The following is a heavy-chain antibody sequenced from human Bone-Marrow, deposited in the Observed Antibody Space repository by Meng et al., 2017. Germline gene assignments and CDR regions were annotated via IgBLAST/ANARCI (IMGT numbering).Heavy chain of an antibody. CDR3: ARDEDISAAGKLFGDY. V-gene: IGHV1-2*06. J-gene: IGHJ4*02. D-gene: IGHD6-25*01. CDR2: INPKSGDT. Sequence: QARRLQSGPELKKPGGSVKGSGKASGSPVPDYWLHWVRRAPGQGLEWMGRINPKSGDTHYAQRFQGRVTMTGDTSISTAYMELSGLRSDDTAMYYCARDEDISAAGKLFGDYWGQGTLVTVSS. CDR1: GSPVPDYW.